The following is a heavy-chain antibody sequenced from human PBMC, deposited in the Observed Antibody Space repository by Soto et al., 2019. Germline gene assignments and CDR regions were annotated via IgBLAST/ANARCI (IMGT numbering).Heavy chain of an antibody. J-gene: IGHJ5*02. D-gene: IGHD6-6*01. CDR3: ASSSFNWFDP. CDR1: GFTFSSYS. Sequence: PVGSLRLSCAASGFTFSSYSMNWVRQAPGKGLEWVSYISSSSSTIYYADSVKGRFTISRDNAKNSLYLQMNSLRDEDTAVYYCASSSFNWFDPWGQGTLVTVSS. CDR2: ISSSSSTI. V-gene: IGHV3-48*02.